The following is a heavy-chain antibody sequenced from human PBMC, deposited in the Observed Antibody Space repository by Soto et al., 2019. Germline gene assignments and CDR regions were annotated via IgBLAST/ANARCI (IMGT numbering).Heavy chain of an antibody. J-gene: IGHJ5*02. D-gene: IGHD3-16*01. CDR3: ARKNYDSLSGPNWFDP. V-gene: IGHV5-51*01. Sequence: LGESLKISCKGSGYSFTSHWIGWVRQMPVKGLEWMGIIYPYDSDARYSPSFKGLVTMSVDKSTNTAYMQWSSLKASDTAMYYCARKNYDSLSGPNWFDPWAQGTMVTVSS. CDR2: IYPYDSDA. CDR1: GYSFTSHW.